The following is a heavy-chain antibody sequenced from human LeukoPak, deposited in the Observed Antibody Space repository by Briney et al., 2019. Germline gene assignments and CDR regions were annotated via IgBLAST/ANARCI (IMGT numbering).Heavy chain of an antibody. D-gene: IGHD6-13*01. Sequence: SETLSLTCAVSGGSISSSNWWSWVRRPPGKGLEWIGEINHTGSTNYNPSLKSRVTISVDTSKNQFSLKLSSVTAADTAVYYCARAAAGLRLNAFDIWGQGTMVTVSS. CDR3: ARAAAGLRLNAFDI. CDR2: INHTGST. CDR1: GGSISSSNW. V-gene: IGHV4-4*02. J-gene: IGHJ3*02.